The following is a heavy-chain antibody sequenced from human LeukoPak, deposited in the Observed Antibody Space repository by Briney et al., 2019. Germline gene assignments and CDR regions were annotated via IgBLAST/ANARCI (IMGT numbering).Heavy chain of an antibody. Sequence: PGGSLRLSCAASGFTFSSDEMNWVRRAPGKGLEWGSYISSSGSTIYYADSLKGPFTISRDNAKNSLYLQMNSLSAEDTALYYCARGSVTGRQRAPPKEWFDPWGQGTPVTVSS. CDR1: GFTFSSDE. V-gene: IGHV3-48*03. CDR2: ISSSGSTI. J-gene: IGHJ5*02. D-gene: IGHD6-6*01. CDR3: ARGSVTGRQRAPPKEWFDP.